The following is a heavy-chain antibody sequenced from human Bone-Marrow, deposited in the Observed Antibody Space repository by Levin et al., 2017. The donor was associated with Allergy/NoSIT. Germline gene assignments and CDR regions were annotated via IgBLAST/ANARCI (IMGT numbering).Heavy chain of an antibody. CDR3: NSKGYVAGTNYHYYDMDV. J-gene: IGHJ6*02. CDR2: IRSKAYGETT. CDR1: GFTFGDYA. Sequence: SGGSLRLSCTASGFTFGDYAMSWVRQAPGKGLEWVGFIRSKAYGETTEYAASVKGRFTISRDDSKSIAYLQMNSLKTEDTAMYYCNSKGYVAGTNYHYYDMDVWGQGTTVTVSS. V-gene: IGHV3-49*04. D-gene: IGHD1-1*01.